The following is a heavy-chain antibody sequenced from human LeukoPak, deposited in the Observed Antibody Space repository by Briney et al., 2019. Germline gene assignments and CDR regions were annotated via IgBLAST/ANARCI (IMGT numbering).Heavy chain of an antibody. V-gene: IGHV4-30-2*01. Sequence: SETLSLTCAVSGGSVSSGGYSWSWIRQPPGKGLEWIGYIYHSGSTYYNPSLKSRVTISVDTSKNQFSLRLSSVTAADTAIYYCARDYDFWSGSRYYYGMDVWGQGTTVTVSS. CDR2: IYHSGST. J-gene: IGHJ6*02. CDR3: ARDYDFWSGSRYYYGMDV. CDR1: GGSVSSGGYS. D-gene: IGHD3-3*01.